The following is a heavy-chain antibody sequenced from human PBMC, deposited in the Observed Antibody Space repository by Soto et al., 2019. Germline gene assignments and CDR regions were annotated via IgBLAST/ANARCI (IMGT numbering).Heavy chain of an antibody. Sequence: ASVKVSCKASGYTFTGYYMHWVRQAPGQGLEWMGWINPNSGGTNYAQKFQGWVTMTRDTSISTAYMELSRLRSDDTAVYYCARADKITTSSDSPPPRPYYGMDVWGQGTTVTVSS. J-gene: IGHJ6*02. CDR3: ARADKITTSSDSPPPRPYYGMDV. D-gene: IGHD3-22*01. V-gene: IGHV1-2*04. CDR2: INPNSGGT. CDR1: GYTFTGYY.